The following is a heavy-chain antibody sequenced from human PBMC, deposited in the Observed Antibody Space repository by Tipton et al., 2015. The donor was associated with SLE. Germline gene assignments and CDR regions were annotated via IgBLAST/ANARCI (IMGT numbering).Heavy chain of an antibody. D-gene: IGHD6-6*01. CDR1: GGSFSGFY. Sequence: TLSLTCAVYGGSFSGFYWTWIRQTPGKGLEWIGEINHSGSTNYSPSLKSRVTISVDTSKNQFSLRLNSVTAADTAVYYCARRGSSFREGFDNWGQGTLVTVSS. V-gene: IGHV4-34*01. J-gene: IGHJ4*02. CDR3: ARRGSSFREGFDN. CDR2: INHSGST.